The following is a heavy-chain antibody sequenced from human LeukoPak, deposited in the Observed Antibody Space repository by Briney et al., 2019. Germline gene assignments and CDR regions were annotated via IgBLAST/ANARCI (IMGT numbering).Heavy chain of an antibody. CDR1: GYTFTNYG. D-gene: IGHD2-8*01. Sequence: ASVKVSCTASGYTFTNYGFSWVRQAPGEGLEWMGWISAYNGDTKYAQKFQGRVTITTDTSATTVYMELGSLRFDDAAVHYCAREACSDGVCYFEYWGQGTLVTVSS. CDR2: ISAYNGDT. CDR3: AREACSDGVCYFEY. V-gene: IGHV1-18*01. J-gene: IGHJ4*02.